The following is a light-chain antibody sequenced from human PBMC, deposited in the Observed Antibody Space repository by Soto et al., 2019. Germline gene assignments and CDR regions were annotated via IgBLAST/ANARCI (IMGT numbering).Light chain of an antibody. CDR1: QGVLNS. J-gene: IGKJ2*01. Sequence: IHVTQSPSILSASVGDSVTITCRTSQGVLNSFAWYQQKSGKAPRLLIYSISSLKSGVPSRFSGSGSGAEFTLTITSLQPEDFATYFCQQFYTYPHTFGLGTQLQI. CDR2: SIS. CDR3: QQFYTYPHT. V-gene: IGKV1-9*01.